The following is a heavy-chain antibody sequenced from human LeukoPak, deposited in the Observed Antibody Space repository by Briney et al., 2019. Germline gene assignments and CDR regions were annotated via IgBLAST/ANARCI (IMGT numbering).Heavy chain of an antibody. CDR3: ARHRLAPGVDDGLDI. D-gene: IGHD2-8*01. Sequence: SETLSLTCTVSGGSISSSSYYWGWIRQPPGKGLEWIGSIYYSGSTYYNPSLKSRVTISVDTSKNQFSLRLRSVTAADTAMYYCARHRLAPGVDDGLDIWGRGTTVTVSS. J-gene: IGHJ3*02. CDR2: IYYSGST. CDR1: GGSISSSSYY. V-gene: IGHV4-39*07.